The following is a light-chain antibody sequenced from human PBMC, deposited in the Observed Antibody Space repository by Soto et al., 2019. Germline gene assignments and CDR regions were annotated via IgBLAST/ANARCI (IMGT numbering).Light chain of an antibody. Sequence: DIQMTQSPSSVSASVGDRVTISCRASEDINIRLAWYQQKPGNAPKLLIYAAFILQSGVPSRFSGSGSGTEFTLTISSLQPDDFATYYCQQYDSYSATFGQGTKVDIK. CDR2: AAF. V-gene: IGKV1-12*01. CDR1: EDINIR. CDR3: QQYDSYSAT. J-gene: IGKJ1*01.